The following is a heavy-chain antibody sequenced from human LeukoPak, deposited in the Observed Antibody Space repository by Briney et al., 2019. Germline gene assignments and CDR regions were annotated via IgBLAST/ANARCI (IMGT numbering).Heavy chain of an antibody. CDR3: ARGRYCSSTSCHYFDY. J-gene: IGHJ4*02. D-gene: IGHD2-2*01. CDR2: IKQDGSEK. CDR1: GFTFSSYW. V-gene: IGHV3-7*01. Sequence: PGGSLRLSCADSGFTFSSYWMSWVRQAPGKGLEWVANIKQDGSEKYYVDSVKGRFTISRDNAKNSLYLQMNSLRAEDTAVYYCARGRYCSSTSCHYFDYWGQGTLVTVSS.